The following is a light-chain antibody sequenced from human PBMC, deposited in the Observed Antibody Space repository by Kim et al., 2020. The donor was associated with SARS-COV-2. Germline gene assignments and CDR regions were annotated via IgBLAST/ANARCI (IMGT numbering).Light chain of an antibody. J-gene: IGKJ1*01. Sequence: WPPGERATLSCRASQSVSSYLAWYQQKPGQAPRLLIYDASNRATGIPARFSGSGSGTDFTLTISSLEPEDFAVYYCQQRSNWPPTFGQGTKVDIK. CDR1: QSVSSY. CDR3: QQRSNWPPT. CDR2: DAS. V-gene: IGKV3-11*01.